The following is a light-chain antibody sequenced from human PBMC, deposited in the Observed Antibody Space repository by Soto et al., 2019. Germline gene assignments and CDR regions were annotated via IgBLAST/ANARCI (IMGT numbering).Light chain of an antibody. V-gene: IGKV3-15*01. Sequence: DIVLTQSPATLSVSPGERVTLSCRASQSVSSNLAWYQQIPGQSPRLLIYGASTRATGIPPRFSGTGSGTEFTLTIFGLQSEDLAVYYCQQYQRLPFTFGPGTKVHI. CDR1: QSVSSN. CDR2: GAS. J-gene: IGKJ3*01. CDR3: QQYQRLPFT.